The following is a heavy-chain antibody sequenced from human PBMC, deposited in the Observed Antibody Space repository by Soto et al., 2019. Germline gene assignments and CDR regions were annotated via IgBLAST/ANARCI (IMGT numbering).Heavy chain of an antibody. V-gene: IGHV4-4*02. Sequence: KTSETLSLTCAVSGGSISSSNWWSWVRQPPGKGLEWIGEIYHSGSTNYNPSLKSRVTISVDKSKNQFSLKLSSVTAADTAVYYCARVRVTMVRGVIITTGYYGMDVWGQGTTVTVSS. D-gene: IGHD3-10*01. J-gene: IGHJ6*02. CDR1: GGSISSSNW. CDR2: IYHSGST. CDR3: ARVRVTMVRGVIITTGYYGMDV.